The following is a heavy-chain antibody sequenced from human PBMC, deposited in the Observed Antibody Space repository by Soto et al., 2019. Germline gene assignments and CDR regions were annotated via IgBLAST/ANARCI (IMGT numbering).Heavy chain of an antibody. D-gene: IGHD6-13*01. CDR3: ARYNAASGTYYFDY. CDR2: IYHSGSA. Sequence: SETLSLTCAVSGGSVRSRYWWSWVRQSPGKGLEWIGEIYHSGSANYNPSLKSRVTMSVDNSKNQFSLRLNSVTAADTAVYYCARYNAASGTYYFDYWGQGTLVTVSS. V-gene: IGHV4-4*02. CDR1: GGSVRSRYW. J-gene: IGHJ4*02.